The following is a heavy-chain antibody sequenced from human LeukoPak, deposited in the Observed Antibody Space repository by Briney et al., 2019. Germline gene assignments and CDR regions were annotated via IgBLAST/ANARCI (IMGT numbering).Heavy chain of an antibody. CDR2: ISGSGDDT. Sequence: GGSLRLSCVVSGFPFSSYAMSWVRQTPGKGLEWVSGISGSGDDTYYAASVKGRFIVSRDTSKNTLYLQMNSLRAEDTAVYYCAKDPLNTLMVSPTFDYWGQGTLVTVSS. D-gene: IGHD5-18*01. V-gene: IGHV3-23*01. J-gene: IGHJ4*02. CDR3: AKDPLNTLMVSPTFDY. CDR1: GFPFSSYA.